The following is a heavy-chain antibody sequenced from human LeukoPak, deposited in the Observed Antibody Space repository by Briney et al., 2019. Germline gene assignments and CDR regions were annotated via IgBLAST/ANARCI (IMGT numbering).Heavy chain of an antibody. Sequence: PGGSLRLSCAASGFTFSSYWMHWVRQAPGKGLVWVSRINSDGSSTSYADSVKGRFTISRDNAKNTLYLQMNSLRAEDTAVYYCAREGYYYDSSGYYLDYYYMDAWGKGTTVTVSS. J-gene: IGHJ6*03. D-gene: IGHD3-22*01. CDR1: GFTFSSYW. CDR2: INSDGSST. V-gene: IGHV3-74*01. CDR3: AREGYYYDSSGYYLDYYYMDA.